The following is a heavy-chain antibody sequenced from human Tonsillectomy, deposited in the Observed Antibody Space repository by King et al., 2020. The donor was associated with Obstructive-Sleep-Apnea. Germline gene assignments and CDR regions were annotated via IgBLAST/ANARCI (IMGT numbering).Heavy chain of an antibody. CDR2: SMWCCGSK. J-gene: IGHJ4*02. CDR1: GFTFSSYA. CDR3: AKDRKNIAVAGTDL. V-gene: IGHV3-23*04. D-gene: IGHD6-19*01. Sequence: VQLVESGGGLVQPGGSLRLSCAASGFTFSSYAISWVRQAPGEGLDVVSGSMWCCGSKYYADSVKGRFTIPREHSKNTLYLQMNSLRAEDTAVYYCAKDRKNIAVAGTDLWGQGTLVTVSS.